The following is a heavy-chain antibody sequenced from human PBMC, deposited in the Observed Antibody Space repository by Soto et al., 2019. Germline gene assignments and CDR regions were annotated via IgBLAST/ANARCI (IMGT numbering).Heavy chain of an antibody. CDR2: IFTSGSS. CDR3: ARVTSGTTWSFEV. D-gene: IGHD1-26*01. CDR1: GGSISSFS. Sequence: SETLCLTCTVSGGSISSFSWSWIRQPAGKGLQWIGRIFTSGSSNYTPSLKSRVTMSVDTSKSQFSLKLSSVTAADTAVYFCARVTSGTTWSFEVWGQGTLVTVSS. J-gene: IGHJ4*02. V-gene: IGHV4-4*07.